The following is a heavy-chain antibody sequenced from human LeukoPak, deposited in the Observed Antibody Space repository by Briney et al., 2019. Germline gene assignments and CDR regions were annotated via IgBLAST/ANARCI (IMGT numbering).Heavy chain of an antibody. CDR1: GGSISSGGYY. V-gene: IGHV4-30-2*02. CDR3: ASQRSWELVFDY. CDR2: IYHSGST. D-gene: IGHD1-26*01. J-gene: IGHJ4*02. Sequence: SETLSLTCTVSGGSISSGGYYWSWIRQPPGKGLEWIGYIYHSGSTYYNPSLKSRVTISVDTSKNQFSLKLSSVTAADTAVYYCASQRSWELVFDYWGQGTLVTVSS.